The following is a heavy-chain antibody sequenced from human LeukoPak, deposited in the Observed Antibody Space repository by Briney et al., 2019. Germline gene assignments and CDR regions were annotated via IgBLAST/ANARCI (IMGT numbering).Heavy chain of an antibody. CDR3: AREMVFGEP. J-gene: IGHJ4*02. D-gene: IGHD3-10*02. CDR2: ISSSSVYK. V-gene: IGHV3-21*01. Sequence: GGSLRLSCAASGLTVSSNYMSWVRQAPGKGLEWVSSISSSSVYKYYADSVKGRFTISRDNAKNSLFLQMNRLRAEDTAVYYCAREMVFGEPWGQGTLVTVSS. CDR1: GLTVSSNY.